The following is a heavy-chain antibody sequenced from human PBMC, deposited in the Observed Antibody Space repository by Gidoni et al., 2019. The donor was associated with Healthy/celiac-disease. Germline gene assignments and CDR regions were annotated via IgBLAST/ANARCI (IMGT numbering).Heavy chain of an antibody. CDR2: ISSSSSTI. CDR3: ARDLWYSGSYSGFAY. CDR1: GFTFSSYS. D-gene: IGHD1-26*01. V-gene: IGHV3-48*02. J-gene: IGHJ4*02. Sequence: EVQLVESGGGLVQPGGSLRLSCAASGFTFSSYSMNWVRQAPGKGLEWVSYISSSSSTIYYADSVKGRFTISRDNAKNSLYLQMNSLRDEDTAVYYCARDLWYSGSYSGFAYWGQGTLVTVSS.